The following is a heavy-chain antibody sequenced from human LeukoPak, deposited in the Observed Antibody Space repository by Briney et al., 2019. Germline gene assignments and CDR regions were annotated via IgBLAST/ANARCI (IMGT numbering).Heavy chain of an antibody. CDR2: KKQDGSEK. D-gene: IGHD2-2*01. CDR1: GFIFSIYW. CDR3: ARVWEWNYGIVVPAALDY. V-gene: IGHV3-7*01. J-gene: IGHJ4*02. Sequence: GGSLRLSCAASGFIFSIYWMSWVRQAPGKGLEWVANKKQDGSEKFYGDSVKGRFTISRDNAKNSLYLQMNSLRAEDTAVYYCARVWEWNYGIVVPAALDYWGQGTLVTVSS.